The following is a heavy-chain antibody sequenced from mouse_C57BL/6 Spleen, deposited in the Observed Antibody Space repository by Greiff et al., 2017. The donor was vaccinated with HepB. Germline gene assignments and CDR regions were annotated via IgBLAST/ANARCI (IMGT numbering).Heavy chain of an antibody. J-gene: IGHJ4*01. CDR2: IYPGDGDT. V-gene: IGHV1-82*01. CDR3: ARAPITTGPYAMDY. CDR1: GYAFSSSW. D-gene: IGHD1-1*01. Sequence: VQLQQSGPELVKPGASVKISCKASGYAFSSSWMNWVKQRPGKGLEWIGRIYPGDGDTNYNGKFKGKATLTADKSSSTAYMQLSSLTSEDSAVYFGARAPITTGPYAMDYWGQGTSVTVSS.